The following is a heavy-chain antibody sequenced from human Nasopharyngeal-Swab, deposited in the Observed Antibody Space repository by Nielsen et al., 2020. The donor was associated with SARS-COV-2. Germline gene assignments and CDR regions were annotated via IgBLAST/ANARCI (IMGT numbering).Heavy chain of an antibody. V-gene: IGHV7-4-1*02. D-gene: IGHD6-13*01. J-gene: IGHJ6*02. CDR3: ARAFVSSWPYYYYYGMDV. CDR2: INTNTGNP. Sequence: WVRQAPGQGLEWMGWINTNTGNPTYAQGFTGRFVFSLDTSVSTAYLQISSLKAEDTAVYYCARAFVSSWPYYYYYGMDVWGQGTTVTVPS.